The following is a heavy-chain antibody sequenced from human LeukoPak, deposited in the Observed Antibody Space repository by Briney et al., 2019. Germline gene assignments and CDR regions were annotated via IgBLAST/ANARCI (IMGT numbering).Heavy chain of an antibody. CDR2: IYTSGST. Sequence: SETLSLTCTVPGGSISSYYWSWIRQPAGKGLEWIGRIYTSGSTNYNPSLKSRVTMSVDTSKNQFSLKLSSVTAADTAVYYCARENYDSSGYQEFDYWGQGTLVTVSS. D-gene: IGHD3-22*01. CDR3: ARENYDSSGYQEFDY. J-gene: IGHJ4*02. CDR1: GGSISSYY. V-gene: IGHV4-4*07.